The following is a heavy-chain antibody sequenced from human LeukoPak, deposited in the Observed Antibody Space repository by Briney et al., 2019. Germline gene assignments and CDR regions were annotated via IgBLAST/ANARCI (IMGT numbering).Heavy chain of an antibody. V-gene: IGHV4-39*01. CDR1: GASIRSSSYY. CDR2: IFYSGST. CDR3: ASTLTYYYGSGSYYIDC. Sequence: SSETLSLTCTASGASIRSSSYYWGWIRQPPGRGLEWIGCIFYSGSTYYNPSIKSRVTISVDTSKNQFSLKLRSVTAADTAVYYCASTLTYYYGSGSYYIDCWGQGTLVTVSS. D-gene: IGHD3-10*01. J-gene: IGHJ4*02.